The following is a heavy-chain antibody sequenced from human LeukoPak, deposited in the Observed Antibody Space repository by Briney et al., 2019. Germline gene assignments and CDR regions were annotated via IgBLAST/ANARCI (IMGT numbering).Heavy chain of an antibody. CDR1: GFTVSSNY. Sequence: PGGSLRLSCAASGFTVSSNYMSWVRQAPGKGLEWVSVIYSGGSTYYADSVKGRFTISRDNAKNSLYLQMNSLRAEDTAVYYCARRKSVDTALSDYWGQGTLVTVSS. D-gene: IGHD5-18*01. J-gene: IGHJ4*02. V-gene: IGHV3-53*01. CDR2: IYSGGST. CDR3: ARRKSVDTALSDY.